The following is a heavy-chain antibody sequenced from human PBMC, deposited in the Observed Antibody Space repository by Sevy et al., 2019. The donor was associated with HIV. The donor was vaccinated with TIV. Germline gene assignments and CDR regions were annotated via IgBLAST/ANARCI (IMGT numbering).Heavy chain of an antibody. CDR3: ARATGTEALDAFDI. Sequence: GGSLRLSCAASGFTFSDYCVNWVRQAPGKGLEWVSSISDSSFYIYYADSVKGRFTMSRDNAKNSLYLQMNSLRAEDTAVYYCARATGTEALDAFDIWGQGTMVTVSS. CDR2: ISDSSFYI. V-gene: IGHV3-21*01. D-gene: IGHD1-1*01. J-gene: IGHJ3*02. CDR1: GFTFSDYC.